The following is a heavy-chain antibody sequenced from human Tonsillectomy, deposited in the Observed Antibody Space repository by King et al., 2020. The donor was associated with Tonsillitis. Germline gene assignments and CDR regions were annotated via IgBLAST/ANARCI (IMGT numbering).Heavy chain of an antibody. CDR2: IDYSVST. Sequence: VQLQESGPGPVKPSETLSLTCTVSGGSISSYYLSWIRQPPGKGLEWIGYIDYSVSTNYNPSLKSRVTISVDTTKNQFSLKLSTVTAADTAVYYCARLSVQGYRYGWSWFDPWGQGTLVTVSS. CDR3: ARLSVQGYRYGWSWFDP. CDR1: GGSISSYY. V-gene: IGHV4-59*01. J-gene: IGHJ5*02. D-gene: IGHD5-18*01.